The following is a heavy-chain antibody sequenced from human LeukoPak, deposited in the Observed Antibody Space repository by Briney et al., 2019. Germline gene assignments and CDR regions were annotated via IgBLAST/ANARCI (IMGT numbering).Heavy chain of an antibody. D-gene: IGHD1-26*01. CDR2: ISPYTGNT. V-gene: IGHV1-18*01. Sequence: ASVKVSCKASGYSFTTYGISWVRQAPGQGLEWMGWISPYTGNTNYAHRLQGRVTLTTDTSMSTVYMEMRSLRSDDTADYYCARDRGLKRYSGTYGFDYWGQGILVTVSS. J-gene: IGHJ4*02. CDR1: GYSFTTYG. CDR3: ARDRGLKRYSGTYGFDY.